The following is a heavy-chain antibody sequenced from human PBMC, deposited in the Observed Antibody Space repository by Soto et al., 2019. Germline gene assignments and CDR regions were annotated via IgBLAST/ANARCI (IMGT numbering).Heavy chain of an antibody. D-gene: IGHD6-13*01. CDR3: ARIVKSSWYMLNWFDP. V-gene: IGHV4-34*01. CDR1: GGSFSGYY. Sequence: SETLSLTCAVYGGSFSGYYWSWIRQPPGKGLEWIGEINHSGSTNYNPSLKSRVTISVDTSKNQFSLKLSSVTAADTAVYYYARIVKSSWYMLNWFDPWGQGTLVTVSS. CDR2: INHSGST. J-gene: IGHJ5*02.